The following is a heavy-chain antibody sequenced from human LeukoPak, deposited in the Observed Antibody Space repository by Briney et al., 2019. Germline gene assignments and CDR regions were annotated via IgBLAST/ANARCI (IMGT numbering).Heavy chain of an antibody. D-gene: IGHD3-22*01. CDR2: ISGSGGST. V-gene: IGHV3-23*01. Sequence: GGSLRLSCAAPGFTFSNYAMSWVRQAPGTGLHRVSSISGSGGSTYYADSVKGRFTIPRDNSKNTLYLQMNSLRAEDTAVYYCAKDDTRAYYYDSSGYYLVDYWGQGTLVTVSS. CDR3: AKDDTRAYYYDSSGYYLVDY. J-gene: IGHJ4*02. CDR1: GFTFSNYA.